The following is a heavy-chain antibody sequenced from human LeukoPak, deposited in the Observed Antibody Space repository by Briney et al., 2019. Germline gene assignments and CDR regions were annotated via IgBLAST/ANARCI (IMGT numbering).Heavy chain of an antibody. Sequence: ASVKVSCKASGYTFTGYYMHWVRQAPGQGLEWMGRINPNRGGTNYAQKFQGRVTMTRDTSISTAYMELSRLRSDDTAVYYCAVHDYGDPMVDYWGQGTLVTVSS. CDR1: GYTFTGYY. V-gene: IGHV1-2*06. J-gene: IGHJ4*02. CDR3: AVHDYGDPMVDY. CDR2: INPNRGGT. D-gene: IGHD4-17*01.